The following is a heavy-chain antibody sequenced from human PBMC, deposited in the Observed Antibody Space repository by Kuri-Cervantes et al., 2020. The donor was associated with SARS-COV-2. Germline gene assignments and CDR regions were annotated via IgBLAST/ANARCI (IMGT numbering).Heavy chain of an antibody. D-gene: IGHD6-13*01. J-gene: IGHJ6*02. V-gene: IGHV1-18*01. CDR1: GYTFTSYG. Sequence: ASVKVSCKASGYTFTSYGISWVRQAPGQGLEWMGWISAYNGNTNYAQKLQGRVIMTTDTSTSTAYMELRSLRSDDTAVYYCARDTAAGTDYYYYYGMDVWGQGTTVTVSS. CDR2: ISAYNGNT. CDR3: ARDTAAGTDYYYYYGMDV.